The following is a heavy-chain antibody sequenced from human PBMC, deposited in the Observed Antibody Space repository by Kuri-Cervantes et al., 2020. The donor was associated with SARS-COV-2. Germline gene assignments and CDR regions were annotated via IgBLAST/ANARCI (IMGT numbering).Heavy chain of an antibody. CDR3: ARDLGGGSYYHFEVYFDY. CDR2: TYYRSKWYN. J-gene: IGHJ4*02. CDR1: GDSVSSNSAA. V-gene: IGHV6-1*01. Sequence: SETLSLTCAISGDSVSSNSAAWNWIRQSPSRGLEWLGRTYYRSKWYNDYAVSVKSRITINPDTSKNQFSLKLSSVTAADTAVYYCARDLGGGSYYHFEVYFDYWGQGTLVTVSS. D-gene: IGHD1-26*01.